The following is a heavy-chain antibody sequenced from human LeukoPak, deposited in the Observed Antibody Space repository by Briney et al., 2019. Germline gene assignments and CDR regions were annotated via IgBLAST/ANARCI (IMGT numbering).Heavy chain of an antibody. CDR1: GFTFDDYG. Sequence: GGSLRLSCAASGFTFDDYGMSWVRQAPGKGLEWVSGINWNGGSTGYADSVKGRFTISRDNAKNSLYLQMNSLRAEDTAVYYCARAQGAYSSSSYYYYYYMDVWGKGTTVTVSS. CDR2: INWNGGST. V-gene: IGHV3-20*04. J-gene: IGHJ6*03. D-gene: IGHD6-6*01. CDR3: ARAQGAYSSSSYYYYYYMDV.